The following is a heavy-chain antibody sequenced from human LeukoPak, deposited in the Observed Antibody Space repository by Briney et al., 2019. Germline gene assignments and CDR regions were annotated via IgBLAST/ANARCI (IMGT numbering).Heavy chain of an antibody. D-gene: IGHD3-3*01. CDR2: INPNSGGT. CDR3: ARDSYDFWSGYYQP. Sequence: GASVKVPCKASGYTFTGYYMHWVRQAPGQGLEWMGRINPNSGGTNYAQKFQGRVTMTRDTSISTAYMELSRLRSDDTAVYYCARDSYDFWSGYYQPWGQGTLVTVSS. V-gene: IGHV1-2*06. CDR1: GYTFTGYY. J-gene: IGHJ5*02.